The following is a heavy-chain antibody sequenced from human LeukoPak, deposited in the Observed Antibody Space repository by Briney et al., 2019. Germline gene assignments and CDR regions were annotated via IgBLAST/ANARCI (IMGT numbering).Heavy chain of an antibody. Sequence: GASVTVSCKASGFTFTSSAMQWVRQARGQRLEWIGWIVVGSGNTNYAQKFQERVTITRDMSTSTAYMELSSLRSEDTAVYYCARGGYYYYYGMDVWGQGTTVTVSS. D-gene: IGHD2-15*01. V-gene: IGHV1-58*02. CDR3: ARGGYYYYYGMDV. CDR1: GFTFTSSA. CDR2: IVVGSGNT. J-gene: IGHJ6*02.